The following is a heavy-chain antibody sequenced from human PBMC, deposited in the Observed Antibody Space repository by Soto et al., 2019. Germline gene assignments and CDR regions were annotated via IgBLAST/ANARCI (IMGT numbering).Heavy chain of an antibody. CDR1: GFTFSNYG. J-gene: IGHJ4*02. CDR2: ISYDGRDK. D-gene: IGHD2-2*01. Sequence: QVQLVESGGGVVQPGRSLRLSCEAFGFTFSNYGMHWVRQVPGKGLEWVAVISYDGRDKFYADSVKGRFTISRDNSLHLQMNSLRVEDTAIYYCAKGGRGSCGRTTCSVYWDIDNWGQGTPVTVAS. CDR3: AKGGRGSCGRTTCSVYWDIDN. V-gene: IGHV3-30*18.